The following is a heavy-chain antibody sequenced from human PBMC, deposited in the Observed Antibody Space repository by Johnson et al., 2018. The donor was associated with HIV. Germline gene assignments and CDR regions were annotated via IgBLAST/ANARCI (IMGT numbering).Heavy chain of an antibody. Sequence: QVQLVESGGGLVKPGGSLRLSCVASGFTFSDYYMSWVRQAPGKGLEWVSYISGSGRSIYYADSLKGRFSISRDNAKNSLYLQMNSLRAEDTAVYFCARAYSYGYGDTDALDMWGQGTMVTVS. CDR2: ISGSGRSI. D-gene: IGHD5-18*01. CDR3: ARAYSYGYGDTDALDM. CDR1: GFTFSDYY. J-gene: IGHJ3*02. V-gene: IGHV3-11*04.